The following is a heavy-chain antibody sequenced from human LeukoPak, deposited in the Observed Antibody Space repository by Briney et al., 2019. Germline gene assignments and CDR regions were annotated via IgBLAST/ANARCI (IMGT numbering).Heavy chain of an antibody. J-gene: IGHJ3*02. Sequence: PGGSLRLSCTASGFTFGDYAMSWFRQAPGKGLELVGFIRSKAYGGTTEYAASVKGRFTISRDDSKSIAYLQMNSLKTEDTAVYYCTSLVVVLIDDAFDIWGQGTMVTVSS. D-gene: IGHD3-22*01. CDR1: GFTFGDYA. CDR3: TSLVVVLIDDAFDI. V-gene: IGHV3-49*03. CDR2: IRSKAYGGTT.